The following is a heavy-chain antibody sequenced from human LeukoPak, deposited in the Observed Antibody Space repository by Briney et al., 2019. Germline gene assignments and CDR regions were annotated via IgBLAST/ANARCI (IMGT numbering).Heavy chain of an antibody. CDR3: ARDFSNSSYGTWFDP. J-gene: IGHJ5*02. D-gene: IGHD4-23*01. CDR1: GYTFTRYG. Sequence: GASVKVSCKASGYTFTRYGITWVRQAPGQGLEWMGWISTYNGKTNYAQKVQDRVTMTTDTSTSTVYMELRSLRSDDTALYFCARDFSNSSYGTWFDPWGQGTLVTVSS. V-gene: IGHV1-18*01. CDR2: ISTYNGKT.